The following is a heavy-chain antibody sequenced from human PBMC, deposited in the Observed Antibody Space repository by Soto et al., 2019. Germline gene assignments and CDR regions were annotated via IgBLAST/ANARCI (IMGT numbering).Heavy chain of an antibody. CDR3: ARGYYDSSGYYPDAFDI. CDR1: GGSISSGDYY. D-gene: IGHD3-22*01. V-gene: IGHV4-30-4*01. CDR2: IYYSGST. J-gene: IGHJ3*02. Sequence: SETLSLTCTVSGGSISSGDYYWSWIRQPPGKGLEWIGYIYYSGSTYYNPSLKSRVTISVDTSKNQFSLKLSSVTAADTAVYYCARGYYDSSGYYPDAFDIWRQGTMFTVSS.